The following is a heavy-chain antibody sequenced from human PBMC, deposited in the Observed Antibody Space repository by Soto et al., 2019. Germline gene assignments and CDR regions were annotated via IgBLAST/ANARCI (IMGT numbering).Heavy chain of an antibody. J-gene: IGHJ4*02. CDR2: ISSSSSDI. Sequence: GGSLRLSCAASGFTFSSYSLNWVRQAPGKGLEWVSSISSSSSDIYYADSVKGRFTISRDNAKNSLYLQMNSLRAEDTAVYYCAKDRSYDSSGYSDYWGQGTLVTVSS. V-gene: IGHV3-21*04. CDR1: GFTFSSYS. D-gene: IGHD3-22*01. CDR3: AKDRSYDSSGYSDY.